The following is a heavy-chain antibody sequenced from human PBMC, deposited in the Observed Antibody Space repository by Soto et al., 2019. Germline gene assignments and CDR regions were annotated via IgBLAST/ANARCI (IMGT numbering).Heavy chain of an antibody. Sequence: QVQLVESGGGVVQPGRSLRLSCAASGFTFSSYGMHWVRQAPGKGLEWVAVISYDGSNKYYADSVKGRFTISRDNSKNTLYLQMNSLRAEDTAVYYCAKEKGDIVVVVAATHFDYWGQGTLVTVSS. J-gene: IGHJ4*02. D-gene: IGHD2-15*01. CDR3: AKEKGDIVVVVAATHFDY. CDR1: GFTFSSYG. CDR2: ISYDGSNK. V-gene: IGHV3-30*18.